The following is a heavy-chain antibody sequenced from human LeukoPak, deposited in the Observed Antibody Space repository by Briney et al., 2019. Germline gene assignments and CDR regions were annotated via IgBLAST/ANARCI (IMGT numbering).Heavy chain of an antibody. Sequence: ASVKVSCKASGYTFTSYGISWVRQAPGQGLEWMGWISAYNGNTNYAQKLQGRVTMTTDTSTSTAYMELRSLRSDDTAVYYCARVIGHAYCSSTSYYERGSFDPWGQGTLVTVSS. CDR3: ARVIGHAYCSSTSYYERGSFDP. CDR2: ISAYNGNT. D-gene: IGHD2-2*01. J-gene: IGHJ5*02. V-gene: IGHV1-18*01. CDR1: GYTFTSYG.